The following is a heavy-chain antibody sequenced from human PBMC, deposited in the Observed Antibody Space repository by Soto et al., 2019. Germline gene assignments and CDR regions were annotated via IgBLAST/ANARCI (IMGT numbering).Heavy chain of an antibody. CDR3: ARDSLSYCSGGSCYSGAYYYYYMDV. D-gene: IGHD2-15*01. J-gene: IGHJ6*03. CDR2: IYYSGST. Sequence: SETLSLTCTVSGGSISSYYWSWVRQPPGKGLEWIGYIYYSGSTNYNPSLKSRVTISVDTSKNQFSLKLSSVTAADTAVYYCARDSLSYCSGGSCYSGAYYYYYMDVWGKGTTVTVSS. V-gene: IGHV4-59*01. CDR1: GGSISSYY.